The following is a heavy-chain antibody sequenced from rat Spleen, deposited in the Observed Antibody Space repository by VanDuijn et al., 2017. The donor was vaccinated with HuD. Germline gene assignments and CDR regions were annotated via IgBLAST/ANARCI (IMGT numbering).Heavy chain of an antibody. CDR3: VYVYYAYFDY. J-gene: IGHJ2*01. CDR2: ISYDGRST. CDR1: GFTFSNYD. Sequence: EVQLVESGGGLVQPGRSMKLSCAASGFTFSNYDMAWVRQAPTKGLEWVASISYDGRSTYYRDSVKGRLAISRDNAKSTLYLQMDSLRSEDTATYYCVYVYYAYFDYWGQGVMVTVSS. D-gene: IGHD1-6*01. V-gene: IGHV5-25*01.